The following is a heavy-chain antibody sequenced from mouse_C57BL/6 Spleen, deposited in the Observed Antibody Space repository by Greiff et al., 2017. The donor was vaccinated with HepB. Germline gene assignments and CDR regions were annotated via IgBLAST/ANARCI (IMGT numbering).Heavy chain of an antibody. Sequence: EVMLVESGGGLVKPGGSLKLSCAASGFTFSDYGMHWVRQAPEKGLEWVAYISSGSSTIYYADTVKGRFTISRDNAKNTLFLQMTSLRSEDTAMYYCARVAITTVVEGYAMDYWGQGTSVTVSS. CDR3: ARVAITTVVEGYAMDY. CDR1: GFTFSDYG. CDR2: ISSGSSTI. J-gene: IGHJ4*01. V-gene: IGHV5-17*01. D-gene: IGHD1-1*01.